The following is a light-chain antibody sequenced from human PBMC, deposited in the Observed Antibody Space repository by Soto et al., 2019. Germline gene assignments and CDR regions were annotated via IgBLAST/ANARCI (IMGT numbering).Light chain of an antibody. CDR2: DAS. J-gene: IGKJ3*01. Sequence: EIVLTQSPGTLSLSPGERATLSCRASQSVTRNYLAWYQQKPGQAPRLLIHDASSRASGIPDRFTGSGSGTNFTLNISRLEPEDFAVYYCQQHFGAPFTFGPGTKVDI. CDR3: QQHFGAPFT. V-gene: IGKV3-20*01. CDR1: QSVTRNY.